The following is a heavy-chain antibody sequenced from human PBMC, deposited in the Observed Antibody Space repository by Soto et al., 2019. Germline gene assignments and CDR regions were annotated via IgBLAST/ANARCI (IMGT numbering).Heavy chain of an antibody. Sequence: QVQLVQSGAEVKKPGASVKVSCRASGYTFATYGISWVRQAPGQGLEWMGWISGYNGNTNYAQKFQGRVTMNTDTTTSTAYMELRSLRYDDTAVYYCARVTSVDYWGQGTQVTVSS. CDR2: ISGYNGNT. V-gene: IGHV1-18*01. CDR1: GYTFATYG. J-gene: IGHJ4*02. CDR3: ARVTSVDY.